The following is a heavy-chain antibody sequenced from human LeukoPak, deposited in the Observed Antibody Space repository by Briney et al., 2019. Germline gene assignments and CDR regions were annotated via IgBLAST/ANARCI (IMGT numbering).Heavy chain of an antibody. D-gene: IGHD4-23*01. CDR3: ARADTSEDFPDYGGNSGGTTYYYYMDV. CDR2: TYYRSKWYN. V-gene: IGHV6-1*01. CDR1: GDSVSSNSAA. J-gene: IGHJ6*03. Sequence: SQTLSLTCAISGDSVSSNSAAWNWIRQSPSRGLEWLGRTYYRSKWYNDYAVSVKSRITINPDTSKNQFSLQLNSVTPEDTAVYYCARADTSEDFPDYGGNSGGTTYYYYMDVWGKGTTVTVSS.